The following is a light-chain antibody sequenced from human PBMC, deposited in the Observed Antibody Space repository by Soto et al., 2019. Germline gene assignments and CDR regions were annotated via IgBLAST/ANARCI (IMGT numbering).Light chain of an antibody. CDR3: SSHTTSGTYV. CDR1: SSDVGGYNY. V-gene: IGLV2-14*01. J-gene: IGLJ1*01. CDR2: EVS. Sequence: QSALTQPASVSGSPGQSITISCTGTSSDVGGYNYVSWYQQHPGKAPKLMIYEVSNRPSGVSNRFSGSKSGNTASLTISGLQGEDEADYHCSSHTTSGTYVFGTGTKLTVL.